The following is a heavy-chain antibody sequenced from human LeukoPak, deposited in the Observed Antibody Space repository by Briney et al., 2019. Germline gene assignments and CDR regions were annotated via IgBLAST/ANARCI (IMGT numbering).Heavy chain of an antibody. Sequence: GASVKVSRKASGYTFTGYYMHWVRQAPGQGLEWMGWINPNSGGTNYAQKFQGRVTMTRDTSISTAYMELSRLRSDDTAVYYCARVIVGDTDAGSDYWGQGTLVTVSS. V-gene: IGHV1-2*02. CDR2: INPNSGGT. CDR3: ARVIVGDTDAGSDY. CDR1: GYTFTGYY. D-gene: IGHD1-26*01. J-gene: IGHJ4*02.